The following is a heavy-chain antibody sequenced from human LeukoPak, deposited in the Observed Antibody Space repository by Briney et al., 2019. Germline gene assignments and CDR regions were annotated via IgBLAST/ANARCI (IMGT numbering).Heavy chain of an antibody. CDR3: AKDLPRWVH. V-gene: IGHV3-30*18. D-gene: IGHD3-16*01. J-gene: IGHJ4*02. CDR2: ISYDGSNK. Sequence: GGSLRLSCAAYGFTFSSYGMHWVRQAPGKGLEWVALISYDGSNKYYADSVKGRFTISRDNSRNTLYLQMNSLRAEDTAVYYCAKDLPRWVHWGQGTLVTVSS. CDR1: GFTFSSYG.